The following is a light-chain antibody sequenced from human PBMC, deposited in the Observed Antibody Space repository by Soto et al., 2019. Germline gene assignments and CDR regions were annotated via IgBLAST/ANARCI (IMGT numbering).Light chain of an antibody. Sequence: QLVLTQPASVSGSPGQSITISCTGTSSDVGSYNLVSWYQQHPGKAPKLMIYEVSKRPSGVSNRFSGSKSGNTASLTISGIQAEDETDYYCCSYAGSSNVIFGGGTKLTVL. J-gene: IGLJ2*01. CDR1: SSDVGSYNL. CDR3: CSYAGSSNVI. V-gene: IGLV2-23*02. CDR2: EVS.